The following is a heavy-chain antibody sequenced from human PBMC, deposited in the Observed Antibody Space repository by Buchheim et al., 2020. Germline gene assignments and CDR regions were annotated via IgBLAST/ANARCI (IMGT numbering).Heavy chain of an antibody. CDR3: ARYANPTYYYDSSGPDV. J-gene: IGHJ6*02. CDR2: IYYSGST. V-gene: IGHV4-39*01. Sequence: QLQLQESGPGLVKPSETLSLTCTVSGGSISSSSYYWGWIRQPPGKGLEWIGSIYYSGSTYYNPSLKSRVTISVDTSKNQFSLKLSSVTAADTAVYYCARYANPTYYYDSSGPDVWGQGTT. D-gene: IGHD3-22*01. CDR1: GGSISSSSYY.